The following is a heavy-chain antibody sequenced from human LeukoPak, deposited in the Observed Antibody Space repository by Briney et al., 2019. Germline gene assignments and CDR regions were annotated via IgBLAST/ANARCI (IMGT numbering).Heavy chain of an antibody. J-gene: IGHJ4*02. CDR1: GGSISSSSYY. D-gene: IGHD3-3*01. CDR3: ARHYYDFWSVKSYYFDY. Sequence: PSETLSLTCTVSGGSISSSSYYWGWIRQPPGKGLEWIGSIYYSGSTYYNPSLKSRVTISVDTSKNQFSLKLSSVTAAGTAVYYCARHYYDFWSVKSYYFDYWGQGTLVTVSS. V-gene: IGHV4-39*01. CDR2: IYYSGST.